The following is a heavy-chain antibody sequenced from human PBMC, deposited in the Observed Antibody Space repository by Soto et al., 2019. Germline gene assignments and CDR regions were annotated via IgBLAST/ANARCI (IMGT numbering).Heavy chain of an antibody. Sequence: SETLSLTCTVSGGSISSSSYYWGWIRQPPGKGLEWIGSIYYSGSTYYNPSLKSRVTISVDTSKNQFSLKLSSVTAADTAVYYCARTYYDFWSGYYVFAYWGQGTLVTVSS. V-gene: IGHV4-39*01. D-gene: IGHD3-3*01. CDR1: GGSISSSSYY. CDR3: ARTYYDFWSGYYVFAY. J-gene: IGHJ4*02. CDR2: IYYSGST.